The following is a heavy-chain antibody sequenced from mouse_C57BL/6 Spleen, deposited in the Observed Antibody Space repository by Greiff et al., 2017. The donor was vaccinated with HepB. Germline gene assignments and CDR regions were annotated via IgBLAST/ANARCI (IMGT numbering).Heavy chain of an antibody. V-gene: IGHV1-26*01. CDR3: ARSGGIYDGYGDAMDY. J-gene: IGHJ4*01. CDR2: INPNNGGT. Sequence: EVQLQQSGPELVKPGASVKISCKASGYTFTDYYMNWVKQSHGKSLEWIGDINPNNGGTSYNQKFKGKATLTVDKSSSTAYRELSSLTSEDSAVDYCARSGGIYDGYGDAMDYWGQGTSVTVAA. D-gene: IGHD2-3*01. CDR1: GYTFTDYY.